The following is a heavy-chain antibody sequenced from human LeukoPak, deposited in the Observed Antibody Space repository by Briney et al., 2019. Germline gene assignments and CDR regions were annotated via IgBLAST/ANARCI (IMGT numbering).Heavy chain of an antibody. CDR1: GFTFSSYA. CDR3: ARGPMVRGAPLYYYYGMDV. V-gene: IGHV3-30-3*01. CDR2: ISYDGSNK. Sequence: GGSLRLSCAASGFTFSSYAMHWVRQAPGKGLEWVAVISYDGSNKYYADSAKGRFTISRDNSKNTLYLQMNSLRAEDTAVYYCARGPMVRGAPLYYYYGMDVWGQGTTVTVSS. J-gene: IGHJ6*02. D-gene: IGHD3-10*01.